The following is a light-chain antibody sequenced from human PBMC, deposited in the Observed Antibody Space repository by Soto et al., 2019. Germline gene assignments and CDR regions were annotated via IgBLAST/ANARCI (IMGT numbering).Light chain of an antibody. Sequence: QSALTQPASVSGSPGQSITISCTGTRNYNLVSWFQLHPGEAPKLLIYEDTKRPSGVSDRFSGSKSGNTASLTISGLQPEDEGDYYCSAYTARSTLVFGGGTKLTVL. CDR1: RNYNL. V-gene: IGLV2-14*02. CDR3: SAYTARSTLV. J-gene: IGLJ3*02. CDR2: EDT.